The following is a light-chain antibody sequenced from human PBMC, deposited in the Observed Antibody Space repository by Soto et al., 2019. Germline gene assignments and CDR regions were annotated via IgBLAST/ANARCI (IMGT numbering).Light chain of an antibody. V-gene: IGKV3D-15*01. CDR2: GAS. J-gene: IGKJ1*01. CDR3: QQYNNWPLS. CDR1: QSVSSD. Sequence: EIVMTQSPATLSVSPWERATLSCRASQSVSSDLAWYQQKPGQAPRLLIYGASTRATGIPARFSGIGSGTEFTLTISSLQSEDFAVYYCQQYNNWPLSFGQGTKVDIK.